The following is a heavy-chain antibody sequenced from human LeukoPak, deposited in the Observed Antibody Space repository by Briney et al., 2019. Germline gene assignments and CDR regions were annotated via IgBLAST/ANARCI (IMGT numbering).Heavy chain of an antibody. CDR3: ARRYGDYNLDY. Sequence: SETLSLTCTVSGXSISSSTYNWGWIRQTPGKGLEWIGTIYYSGTTYYNPSLKSRVTISVDTSKNQFSLKLSSVTAADTAVYYCARRYGDYNLDYWGQGTLVTVSS. CDR2: IYYSGTT. V-gene: IGHV4-39*01. D-gene: IGHD4-17*01. J-gene: IGHJ4*02. CDR1: GXSISSSTYN.